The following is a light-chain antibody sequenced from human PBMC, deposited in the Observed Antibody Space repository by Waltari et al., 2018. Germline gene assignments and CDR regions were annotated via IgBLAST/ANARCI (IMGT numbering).Light chain of an antibody. Sequence: EIVLTQSPGTLSLSPGERATLSCRASQSVSSNYLAWYQQQPGQAHRLLIYGASSRATGIPDRFSGSGSGTDFTLTISRLEPEDFAVYYCQQYGTSRAFGQGTKVEIK. J-gene: IGKJ1*01. CDR2: GAS. CDR1: QSVSSNY. CDR3: QQYGTSRA. V-gene: IGKV3-20*01.